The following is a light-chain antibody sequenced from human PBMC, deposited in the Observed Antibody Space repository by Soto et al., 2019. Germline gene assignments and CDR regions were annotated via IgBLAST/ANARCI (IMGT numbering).Light chain of an antibody. Sequence: MTQSPSFLSVSAGDRATLPCRASQGVSSNLAWYQQKPGKAPRLLIYAASTRATGIPARFSGSGYGTEFTLTISSLPSEDFEVYYCQQLNNWPPSFGQGTRLEIK. CDR3: QQLNNWPPS. CDR2: AAS. V-gene: IGKV3-15*01. J-gene: IGKJ5*01. CDR1: QGVSSN.